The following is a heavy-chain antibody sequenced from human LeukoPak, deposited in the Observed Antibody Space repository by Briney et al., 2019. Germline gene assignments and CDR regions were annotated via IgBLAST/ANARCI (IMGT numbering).Heavy chain of an antibody. CDR1: GGSISSSSYY. J-gene: IGHJ4*02. V-gene: IGHV4-39*01. Sequence: PSETLSLTCTVSGGSISSSSYYWGWIRQPPGKGLEWIGSIYYSGSTYYNPSLKSRVIISVDTSKNQFSLKLSSVTAADTAVYYCARRADSSGWYYFDYWGQGTLVTVSS. CDR2: IYYSGST. D-gene: IGHD6-19*01. CDR3: ARRADSSGWYYFDY.